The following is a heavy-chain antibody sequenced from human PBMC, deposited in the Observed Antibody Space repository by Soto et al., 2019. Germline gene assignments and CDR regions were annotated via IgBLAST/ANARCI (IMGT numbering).Heavy chain of an antibody. CDR1: GFTFSSYA. Sequence: GSLRLSCAASGFTFSSYAMSWVRQAPGKGLEWVSAISGSGGGTYYADSVKGRFTISRDNSKNTLYLQMNSLRAEDTAVYYCAKFADSSGYYYVGENWFDPWGQGTLVTVSS. J-gene: IGHJ5*02. D-gene: IGHD3-22*01. V-gene: IGHV3-23*01. CDR3: AKFADSSGYYYVGENWFDP. CDR2: ISGSGGGT.